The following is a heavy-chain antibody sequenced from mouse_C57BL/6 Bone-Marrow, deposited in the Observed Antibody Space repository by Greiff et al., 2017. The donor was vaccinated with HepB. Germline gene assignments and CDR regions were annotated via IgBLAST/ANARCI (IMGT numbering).Heavy chain of an antibody. V-gene: IGHV1-81*01. CDR2: IYPRSGNT. Sequence: QVQLKESGAELARPGASVKLSCKASGYTFTSYGISWVKQRTGQGLEWIGEIYPRSGNTYYNEKFKGKATLTADKSSSTAYMELRSLTSEDSAVYFCARGEYYCGSSSYYFDYWGQGTTLTVSS. CDR1: GYTFTSYG. D-gene: IGHD1-1*01. J-gene: IGHJ2*01. CDR3: ARGEYYCGSSSYYFDY.